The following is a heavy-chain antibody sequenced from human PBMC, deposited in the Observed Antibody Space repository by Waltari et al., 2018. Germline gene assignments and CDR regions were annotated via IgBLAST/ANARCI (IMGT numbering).Heavy chain of an antibody. CDR1: GGSFSGYY. Sequence: QVQLQQWGAGLLKPSETLSLTCAVYGGSFSGYYWSWIRQPPGKGLEWIGEINHSGSTNYNPSLKGRVTIAVDTSKNQFSLKLSSVTAADTAVYYCARGLLRSPYYMDVWGKGTTVTVSS. V-gene: IGHV4-34*01. J-gene: IGHJ6*03. CDR3: ARGLLRSPYYMDV. D-gene: IGHD6-19*01. CDR2: INHSGST.